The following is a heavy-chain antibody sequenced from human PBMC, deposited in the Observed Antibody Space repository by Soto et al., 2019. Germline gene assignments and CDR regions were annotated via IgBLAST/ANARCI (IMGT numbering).Heavy chain of an antibody. V-gene: IGHV4-34*01. J-gene: IGHJ6*03. CDR3: AATVTTLTPPYYYYYMYV. CDR1: GGSFSGYY. CDR2: INHSGRT. Sequence: PSETLSLTCAVYGGSFSGYYWSWIRQPPGKGLEWIGEINHSGRTNYNPSLKSRVTISVDTSTNPFSLKLSSLTAADTAVYYCAATVTTLTPPYYYYYMYVWGKGTTVTVSS. D-gene: IGHD4-4*01.